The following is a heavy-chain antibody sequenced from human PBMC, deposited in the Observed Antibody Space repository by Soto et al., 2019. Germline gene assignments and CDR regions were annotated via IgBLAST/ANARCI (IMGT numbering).Heavy chain of an antibody. V-gene: IGHV4-61*01. J-gene: IGHJ6*02. CDR1: GGSVTGSSYY. CDR3: VAGQVSANAYRSVPPYHFYGMDV. CDR2: IYYGDFT. Sequence: QVQLRESGPGLVKPSETLSLTCTVSGGSVTGSSYYWSWVRQSPGKGLEWIAYIYYGDFTKFSPSLKSRVARSADASKKQFSLQLISVTAADTAVYFCVAGQVSANAYRSVPPYHFYGMDVWGQGTTVTVSS. D-gene: IGHD1-1*01.